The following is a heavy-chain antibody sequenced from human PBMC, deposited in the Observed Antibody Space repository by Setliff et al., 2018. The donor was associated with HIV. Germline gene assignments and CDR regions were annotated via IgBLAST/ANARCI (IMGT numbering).Heavy chain of an antibody. V-gene: IGHV3-21*01. CDR3: ARDGGKTYQLPTPSWFDP. J-gene: IGHJ5*02. CDR1: GFTFSSYS. Sequence: GGSLRLSCAASGFTFSSYSMNWVRQAPGEGLEWVSSISSSSSYIYYADSVKGRFTISRDNAKNSLYLQMNSLRAEDTAVYYCARDGGKTYQLPTPSWFDPWGQGTLVTVSS. CDR2: ISSSSSYI. D-gene: IGHD2-2*01.